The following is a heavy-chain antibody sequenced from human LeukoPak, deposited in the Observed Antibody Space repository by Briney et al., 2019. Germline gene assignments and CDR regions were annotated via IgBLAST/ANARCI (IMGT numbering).Heavy chain of an antibody. V-gene: IGHV3-23*01. D-gene: IGHD1-26*01. CDR2: FSGSGGST. Sequence: PPGGSLRLSCVASGFTFSSSAMSWVRQAPGKGLEWVSAFSGSGGSTYYADSVKGRFTISRDNPKNTLYLQMNSLRAEDTAVYYCAKRRGLELLYYYYMDVWGKGTTVTVSS. CDR1: GFTFSSSA. CDR3: AKRRGLELLYYYYMDV. J-gene: IGHJ6*03.